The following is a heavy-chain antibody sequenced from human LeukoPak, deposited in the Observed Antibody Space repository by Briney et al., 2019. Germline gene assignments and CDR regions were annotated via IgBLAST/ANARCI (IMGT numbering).Heavy chain of an antibody. D-gene: IGHD4-11*01. CDR1: GFTFSSYV. V-gene: IGHV3-23*01. Sequence: TGGSLRLSCAASGFTFSSYVMTWVRQAPGKGLEWVSAISGSGGSTYYADSVKGRFTISRDNSKNTLYLQMNSLRAEDTAVYYCAKDRNTFDKYAFDIWGQGTMVTVSS. CDR3: AKDRNTFDKYAFDI. J-gene: IGHJ3*02. CDR2: ISGSGGST.